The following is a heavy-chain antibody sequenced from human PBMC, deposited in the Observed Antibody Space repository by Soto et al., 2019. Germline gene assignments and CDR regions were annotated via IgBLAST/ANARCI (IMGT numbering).Heavy chain of an antibody. CDR3: AREGLTGTIGLYYYYGMDV. J-gene: IGHJ6*02. V-gene: IGHV4-59*01. CDR1: GGSISSYY. CDR2: IYYSGST. Sequence: QVQLQESGPGLVKPSETLSLTCTVSGGSISSYYWSWIRQPPGKGPEWIGYIYYSGSTNYNPSLKSRVTISVDTSKNQFSLKLSSVTAADTAVYYCAREGLTGTIGLYYYYGMDVWGQGTTVTVSS. D-gene: IGHD1-7*01.